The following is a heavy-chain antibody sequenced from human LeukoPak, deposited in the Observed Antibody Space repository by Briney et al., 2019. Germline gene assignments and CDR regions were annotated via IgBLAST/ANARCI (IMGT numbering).Heavy chain of an antibody. V-gene: IGHV3-7*01. CDR1: GFTFSSYA. CDR3: AREGDYYCSGGSCYDY. Sequence: GGSLRLPCAASGFTFSSYAMHWVRQAPGKGLEWVANIKQDGSEKYYVDSVKGRFTISRDNAKNSLYLQMNSLRAEDTAVYYCAREGDYYCSGGSCYDYWGQGTLVTVSS. D-gene: IGHD2-15*01. J-gene: IGHJ4*02. CDR2: IKQDGSEK.